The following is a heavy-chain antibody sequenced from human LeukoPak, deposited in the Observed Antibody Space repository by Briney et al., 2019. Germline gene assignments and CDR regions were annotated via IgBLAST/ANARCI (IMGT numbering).Heavy chain of an antibody. J-gene: IGHJ5*02. V-gene: IGHV3-74*01. CDR1: GFTFSNYW. D-gene: IGHD2-15*01. CDR3: ARALRVAGTGGDNWFDP. CDR2: INSDGSST. Sequence: GGSLRLSCAASGFTFSNYWMHWVRQVPGKGLVGVSRINSDGSSTSYADSVKGRFTISRDNAKNTLHLQMNSLRAEDTAVYYCARALRVAGTGGDNWFDPWGQGTLVTVSS.